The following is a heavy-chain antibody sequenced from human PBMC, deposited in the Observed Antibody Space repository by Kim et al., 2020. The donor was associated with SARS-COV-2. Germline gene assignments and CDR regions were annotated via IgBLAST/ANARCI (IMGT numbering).Heavy chain of an antibody. D-gene: IGHD3-16*01. Sequence: TKDAQKFQGRVTMTRDTSISTAYMGLSSLRSDDTAVYYCARLWGSSEGDYWGQGTLVAVSS. V-gene: IGHV1-2*02. CDR3: ARLWGSSEGDY. J-gene: IGHJ4*02. CDR2: T.